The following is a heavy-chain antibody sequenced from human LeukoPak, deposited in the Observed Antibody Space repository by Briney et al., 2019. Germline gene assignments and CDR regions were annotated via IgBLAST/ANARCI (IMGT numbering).Heavy chain of an antibody. CDR3: ARAEYYYDSSGYHGGLYDY. CDR1: GFTFSSYW. V-gene: IGHV3-74*01. CDR2: INSDGSST. Sequence: GGSLRLSCAASGFTFSSYWMHWVRQAPGKGLVWVSRINSDGSSTSYADSVKGRFTISRDNAKNTLYLQMNSLRAEDTAVYYCARAEYYYDSSGYHGGLYDYWGQGTLVTVSS. J-gene: IGHJ4*02. D-gene: IGHD3-22*01.